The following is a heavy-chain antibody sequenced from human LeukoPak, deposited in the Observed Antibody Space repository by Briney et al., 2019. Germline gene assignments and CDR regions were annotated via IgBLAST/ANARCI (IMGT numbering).Heavy chain of an antibody. V-gene: IGHV3-48*02. D-gene: IGHD5-18*01. Sequence: GGSLRLSCAASGFTFSSYSMNWVRQAPGKGLEWVSYISSSSSTIYYADSVKGRFTISRDNAKNALYLQFNSLRDEDTAVYYCARYNYDMFDYWGQGTLVTVSS. CDR3: ARYNYDMFDY. CDR1: GFTFSSYS. CDR2: ISSSSSTI. J-gene: IGHJ4*02.